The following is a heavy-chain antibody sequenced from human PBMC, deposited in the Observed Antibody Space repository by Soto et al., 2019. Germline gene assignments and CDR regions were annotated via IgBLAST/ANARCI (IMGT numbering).Heavy chain of an antibody. D-gene: IGHD3-3*01. J-gene: IGHJ6*02. V-gene: IGHV3-23*01. CDR1: GFTFSSYA. CDR2: ISGSGGST. CDR3: AKAQYYDFWVRYYGMDV. Sequence: GGSLRLSCAASGFTFSSYAMSWVRQAPGKGLEWVSAISGSGGSTYYADSVKGRFTISRDNSKNTLYLQMNSLRAEDTAVYYCAKAQYYDFWVRYYGMDVWGQGTTVTVSS.